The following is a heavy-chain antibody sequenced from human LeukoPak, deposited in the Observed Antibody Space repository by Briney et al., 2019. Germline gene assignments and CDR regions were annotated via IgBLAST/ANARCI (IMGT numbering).Heavy chain of an antibody. CDR1: GGSISIFY. D-gene: IGHD2-15*01. CDR3: ARIDAVAATPTSFDY. J-gene: IGHJ4*02. CDR2: IYYSGTT. Sequence: SETLSLSCTVSGGSISIFYLSWIRQPPGKGLEWIGDIYYSGTTKYNPYLKSRLTISLETTKKQFSQMLTSVTAADKAVLYCARIDAVAATPTSFDYWGQGTLVTVSS. V-gene: IGHV4-59*01.